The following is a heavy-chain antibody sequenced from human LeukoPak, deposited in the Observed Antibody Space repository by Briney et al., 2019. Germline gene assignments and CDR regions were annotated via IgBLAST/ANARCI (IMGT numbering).Heavy chain of an antibody. D-gene: IGHD5-18*01. Sequence: SETLSLTCTVSGGSISSYYWSWIRQPAGKGLEWTGRIYTSGSTNYNPSLKSRVTISVDTSKNQFSLKLSSVTAADTAVYYCARDLYSYGYSVQDYWGQGTLVTVSS. CDR3: ARDLYSYGYSVQDY. J-gene: IGHJ4*02. V-gene: IGHV4-4*07. CDR1: GGSISSYY. CDR2: IYTSGST.